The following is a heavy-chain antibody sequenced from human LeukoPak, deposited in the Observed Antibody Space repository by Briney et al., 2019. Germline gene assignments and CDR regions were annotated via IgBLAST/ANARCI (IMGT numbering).Heavy chain of an antibody. CDR1: GYSFTTHA. D-gene: IGHD4-17*01. V-gene: IGHV1-3*04. Sequence: ASVRVSCKASGYSFTTHALLWVRQAPGQRLEWMGWINTGNADTKYSQRFQGRLTITRDTSANTAYMELSSLRFEDTAVYYCATDPGRAGDFDYGLDVWGQGTTVTVSS. CDR2: INTGNADT. CDR3: ATDPGRAGDFDYGLDV. J-gene: IGHJ6*02.